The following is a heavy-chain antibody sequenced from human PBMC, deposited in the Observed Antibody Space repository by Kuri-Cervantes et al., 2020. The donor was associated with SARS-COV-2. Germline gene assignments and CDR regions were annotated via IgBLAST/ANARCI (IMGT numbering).Heavy chain of an antibody. V-gene: IGHV1-18*04. J-gene: IGHJ6*02. CDR2: ISAYNGNT. Sequence: ASVKVSCKASGYTFTGYYMHWVRQAPGQGLEWMGWISAYNGNTNYAQKLQGRVTMTTDTSTSTAYMELRSLRSDDTAVYYCARGGYSSSWPNYYYYCGMDVWGQGTTVTVSS. CDR3: ARGGYSSSWPNYYYYCGMDV. D-gene: IGHD6-13*01. CDR1: GYTFTGYY.